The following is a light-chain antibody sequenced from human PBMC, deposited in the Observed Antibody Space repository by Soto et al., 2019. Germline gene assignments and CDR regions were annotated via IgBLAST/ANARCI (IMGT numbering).Light chain of an antibody. CDR1: QTISTY. CDR3: QQSYSNPYT. Sequence: DTQMTQSPSSLSASVGDRVTITCRASQTISTYLNWYQQKPGRVPKLLIYAVSNLQSGVPSRFSGSGSGTDFTLTINGLQPEDFATYYCQQSYSNPYTFGQGTKLEIK. J-gene: IGKJ2*01. CDR2: AVS. V-gene: IGKV1-39*01.